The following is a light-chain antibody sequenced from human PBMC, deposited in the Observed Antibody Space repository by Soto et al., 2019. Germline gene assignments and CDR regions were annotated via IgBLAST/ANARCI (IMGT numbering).Light chain of an antibody. CDR2: DVT. V-gene: IGLV2-11*01. CDR3: CSYAGASSSLL. CDR1: SRDIGSYNF. Sequence: QSALTQPRSVSGSPGQSVTISCTGSSRDIGSYNFVSWFQQDPGKAPKLIIYDVTKRPSGVPDRFSASKSGNTASLTISGRQAEDEADYYCCSYAGASSSLLFGGGTKLPVL. J-gene: IGLJ3*02.